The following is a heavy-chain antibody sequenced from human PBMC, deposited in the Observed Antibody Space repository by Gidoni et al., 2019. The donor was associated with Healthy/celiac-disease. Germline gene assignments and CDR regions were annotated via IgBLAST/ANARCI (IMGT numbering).Heavy chain of an antibody. V-gene: IGHV4-59*01. D-gene: IGHD3-3*01. CDR3: ARGPKDFWSGYYPLDY. CDR1: GCSISSYY. CDR2: IYYSGST. J-gene: IGHJ4*02. Sequence: QVQLQESGPGLVKPSETLSLTCTVSGCSISSYYWSWIRQPPGKGLEWIGYIYYSGSTNYNPSLKSRVTISVDTSKNQFSLKLSSVTAADTAVYYCARGPKDFWSGYYPLDYWGQGTLVTVSS.